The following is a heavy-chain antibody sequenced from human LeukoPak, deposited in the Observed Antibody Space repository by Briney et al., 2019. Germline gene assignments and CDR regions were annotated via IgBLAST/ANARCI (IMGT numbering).Heavy chain of an antibody. V-gene: IGHV3-23*01. CDR2: ISGSGGST. CDR1: GFTFSSYA. J-gene: IGHJ4*02. D-gene: IGHD3-3*01. CDR3: AKVHYYDFWSGYYYIDY. Sequence: PGGSLRLSCAASGFTFSSYAMSWVRQAPGKGLEWVSAISGSGGSTYYADSVKGRFTISRDNSKNTLYLQMNSLRAEDTAVYYCAKVHYYDFWSGYYYIDYWGQGTVVTVSS.